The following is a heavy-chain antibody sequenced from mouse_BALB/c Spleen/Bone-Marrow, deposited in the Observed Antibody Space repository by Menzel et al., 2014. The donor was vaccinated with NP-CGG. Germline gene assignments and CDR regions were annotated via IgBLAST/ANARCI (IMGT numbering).Heavy chain of an antibody. CDR1: GYTFTSYW. CDR3: AYGTPFAY. J-gene: IGHJ3*01. V-gene: IGHV1-87*01. D-gene: IGHD2-1*01. CDR2: IYPGDGDT. Sequence: QVQLQQSGAELARPGASVKLSCKASGYTFTSYWMQWVKQRPGQGLEWIGAIYPGDGDTRYTQKFKGKATLTADKSSSTAYTQLSSLASEDSAVYYCAYGTPFAYWGQGTLVTVSA.